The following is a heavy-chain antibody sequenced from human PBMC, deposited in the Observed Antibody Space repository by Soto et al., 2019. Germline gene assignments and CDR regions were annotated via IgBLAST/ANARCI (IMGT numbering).Heavy chain of an antibody. Sequence: GESLKISCKGSGYSFTSYWIGWVRQMPGKGLEWMGIIYPGDSDTRYSPSFQGQVTISADKSISTAYLQWSSLKASDTAMYYCARLGAFGVVMEAGFDPWGQGTLVTVSS. CDR2: IYPGDSDT. D-gene: IGHD3-3*01. CDR1: GYSFTSYW. CDR3: ARLGAFGVVMEAGFDP. J-gene: IGHJ5*02. V-gene: IGHV5-51*01.